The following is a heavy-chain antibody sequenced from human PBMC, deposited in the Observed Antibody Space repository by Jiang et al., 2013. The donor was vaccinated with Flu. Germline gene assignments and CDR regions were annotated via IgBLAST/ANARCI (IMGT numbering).Heavy chain of an antibody. CDR2: IYYSGST. CDR3: ARQPGGGYSGPRPLFDY. J-gene: IGHJ4*02. Sequence: PGLVKPSETLSLTCTVSGGSISSYYWSWIRQPPGKGLEWIGYIYYSGSTNYNPSLKSRVTISVDTSKNQFSLKLSSVTAADTAVYYCARQPGGGYSGPRPLFDYWGQGTLVTVSS. V-gene: IGHV4-59*08. D-gene: IGHD5-12*01. CDR1: GGSISSYY.